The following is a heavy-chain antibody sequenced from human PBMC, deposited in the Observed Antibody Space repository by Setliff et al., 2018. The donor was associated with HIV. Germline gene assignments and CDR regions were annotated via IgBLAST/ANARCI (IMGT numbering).Heavy chain of an antibody. CDR2: ISGFNGNT. V-gene: IGHV1-18*01. CDR1: GYFFNNYG. Sequence: ASVKVSCKASGYFFNNYGIAWVRQAPGQGLEWMGWISGFNGNTNYAQILQGRVTVTTDTTTSTAYMELRSLRSDDTAVYYCARAGGFCNAATCLRGYDAFDIWGQGTTVT. D-gene: IGHD2-15*01. J-gene: IGHJ3*02. CDR3: ARAGGFCNAATCLRGYDAFDI.